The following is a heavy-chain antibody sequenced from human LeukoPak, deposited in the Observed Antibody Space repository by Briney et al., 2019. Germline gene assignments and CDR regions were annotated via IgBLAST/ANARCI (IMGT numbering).Heavy chain of an antibody. D-gene: IGHD3-22*01. J-gene: IGHJ5*02. Sequence: SETLSLTCTVSGGSISSSSYYWGWIRQPPGKGLEWIGSIYYSGSTYYNPSLKSRVTISVDTSKNQFSLKLSSVTAADTAVYYCAREENYYDSSGYYRWFDPWGQGTLVTVSS. CDR2: IYYSGST. CDR1: GGSISSSSYY. CDR3: AREENYYDSSGYYRWFDP. V-gene: IGHV4-39*01.